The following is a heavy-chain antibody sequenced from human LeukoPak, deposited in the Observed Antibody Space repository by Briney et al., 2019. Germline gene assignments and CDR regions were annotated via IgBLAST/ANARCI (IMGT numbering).Heavy chain of an antibody. CDR3: ARDPYDILTGYYPSAAGGMDV. CDR1: GFTFSSYS. Sequence: GGSLRLSCAASGFTFSSYSMNWVRQAPGKGLEWVSSISSSSSYIYYADSVTGRFTISRDSAKNSLYLQMNSLRAEDTAVYYCARDPYDILTGYYPSAAGGMDVWGQGTTVTVSS. V-gene: IGHV3-21*01. J-gene: IGHJ6*02. CDR2: ISSSSSYI. D-gene: IGHD3-9*01.